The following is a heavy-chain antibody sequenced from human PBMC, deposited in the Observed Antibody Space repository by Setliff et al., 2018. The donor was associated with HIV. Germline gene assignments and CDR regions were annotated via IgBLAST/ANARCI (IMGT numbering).Heavy chain of an antibody. V-gene: IGHV1-69*06. CDR3: ARNPQPTGTPDYYYYYYMDV. D-gene: IGHD1-1*01. CDR2: IIPIFGTA. Sequence: SVKVSCKASGYTFPTYDIHWVRQATGQGLEWMGGIIPIFGTANYAQKFQGRVTITADKSTSTAYMELSSLRSEDTAVYYCARNPQPTGTPDYYYYYYMDVWGKGTTVTVSS. CDR1: GYTFPTYD. J-gene: IGHJ6*03.